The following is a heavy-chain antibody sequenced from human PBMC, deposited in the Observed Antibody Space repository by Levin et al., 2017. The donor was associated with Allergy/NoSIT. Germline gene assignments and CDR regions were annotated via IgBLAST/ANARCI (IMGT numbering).Heavy chain of an antibody. CDR3: ARGNYVAPYYYYYGMDV. D-gene: IGHD4-11*01. CDR2: IYYSGST. V-gene: IGHV4-59*08. CDR1: GGSISSYY. Sequence: GSLRLSCTVSGGSISSYYWSWIRQPPGKGLEWIGYIYYSGSTNYNPSLKSRVTISVDTSKNQFSLKLSSVTAADTAVYYCARGNYVAPYYYYYGMDVWGQGTTVTVSS. J-gene: IGHJ6*02.